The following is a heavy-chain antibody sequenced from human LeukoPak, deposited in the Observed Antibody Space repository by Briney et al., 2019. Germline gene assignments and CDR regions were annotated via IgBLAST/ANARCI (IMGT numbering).Heavy chain of an antibody. Sequence: GGSLRLSCVASGFTFSSNWMSWVRQAPGKGLEWVANIKQDGSEGDYVDSVKGRFTISRDNAKNSLYLQMNSLRVEDTAVYYCARGTGRSWGQGTLVTVSS. CDR1: GFTFSSNW. D-gene: IGHD1-14*01. V-gene: IGHV3-7*01. CDR2: IKQDGSEG. CDR3: ARGTGRS. J-gene: IGHJ5*02.